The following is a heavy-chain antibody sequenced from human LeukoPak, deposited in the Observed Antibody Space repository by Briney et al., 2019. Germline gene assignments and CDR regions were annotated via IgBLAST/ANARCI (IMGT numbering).Heavy chain of an antibody. Sequence: GGSLRLSCAASGFTFSSYAMHWVRQAPGKGLEWVAVISYDGSNKYYADSVKGRFTISRDNSKNTLYLQMNSLRAEDTAVYYRARDEGTMVRGVIRSFDYWGQGTLVTVSS. V-gene: IGHV3-30*04. D-gene: IGHD3-10*01. CDR1: GFTFSSYA. J-gene: IGHJ4*02. CDR2: ISYDGSNK. CDR3: ARDEGTMVRGVIRSFDY.